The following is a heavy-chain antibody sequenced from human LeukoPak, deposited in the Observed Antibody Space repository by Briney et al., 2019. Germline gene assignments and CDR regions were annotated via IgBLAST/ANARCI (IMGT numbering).Heavy chain of an antibody. J-gene: IGHJ4*02. D-gene: IGHD2-2*01. V-gene: IGHV4-34*01. CDR3: ARATVVVPADLYYFDY. Sequence: SETLSLTCAVYGGSFSGYYWSWIRQPPGKGLEWIGEINHSGSTNYNPSLKSRITISVDTSKNQFSLKLSSVTAADTAVYYCARATVVVPADLYYFDYWGQGTLVTVSS. CDR2: INHSGST. CDR1: GGSFSGYY.